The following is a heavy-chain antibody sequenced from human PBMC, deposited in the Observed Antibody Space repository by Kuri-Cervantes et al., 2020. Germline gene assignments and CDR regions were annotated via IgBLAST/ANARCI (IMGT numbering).Heavy chain of an antibody. D-gene: IGHD2-2*01. CDR1: GGSISSSSYY. V-gene: IGHV4-39*07. CDR2: INHSGST. Sequence: SETLSLTCTVSGGSISSSSYYWGWIRQPPGKGLEWIGEINHSGSTNYNPSLKSRVTISVDTSKNQFSLKLSSVTAADTAVYYCAPTRWTYPCSSTSCPSEYWGQGTLVTVSS. J-gene: IGHJ4*02. CDR3: APTRWTYPCSSTSCPSEY.